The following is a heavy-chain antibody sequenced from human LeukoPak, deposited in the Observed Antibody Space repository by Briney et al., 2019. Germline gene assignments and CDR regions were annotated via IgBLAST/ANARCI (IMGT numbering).Heavy chain of an antibody. CDR2: ISAYNGNT. D-gene: IGHD6-19*01. CDR3: ARDRIAVLEGSNY. V-gene: IGHV1-18*01. Sequence: ASVKVSCKASGYTFTSYGISWVRQAPGQGLEWMGWISAYNGNTNYAQKLQGRVTMTTDTSTSTACMELRSLRSDDTAVYYCARDRIAVLEGSNYWGQGTLVTVSS. J-gene: IGHJ4*02. CDR1: GYTFTSYG.